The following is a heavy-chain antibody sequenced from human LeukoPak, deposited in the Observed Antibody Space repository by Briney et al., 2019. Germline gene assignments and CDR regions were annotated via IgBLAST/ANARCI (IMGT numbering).Heavy chain of an antibody. CDR2: ISSSSSYI. Sequence: GGSLRLSCAASGFTFSSYSMNWVRQAPGKGLEWVSSISSSSSYIYYADSVKGRFTISRDNSKNTLYLQMNSLRAEDTAVYYCASGRYSSGWYAGVYWGQGTLVTVSS. J-gene: IGHJ4*02. CDR1: GFTFSSYS. CDR3: ASGRYSSGWYAGVY. D-gene: IGHD6-19*01. V-gene: IGHV3-21*01.